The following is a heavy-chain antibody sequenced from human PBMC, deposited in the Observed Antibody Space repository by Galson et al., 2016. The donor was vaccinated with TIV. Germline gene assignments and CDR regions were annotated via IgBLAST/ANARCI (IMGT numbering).Heavy chain of an antibody. V-gene: IGHV3-23*01. CDR1: EFTFSNYA. J-gene: IGHJ4*02. Sequence: SLRLSCAASEFTFSNYAMNWVRQAPGKGLEWVSAISGSGGSTYYADSVKGRFTISRDNSKNTLYLQMNSLRAEDTAVYYCAKEKIQLRYCFDYWGQGTLVTVSS. CDR3: AKEKIQLRYCFDY. D-gene: IGHD6-6*01. CDR2: ISGSGGST.